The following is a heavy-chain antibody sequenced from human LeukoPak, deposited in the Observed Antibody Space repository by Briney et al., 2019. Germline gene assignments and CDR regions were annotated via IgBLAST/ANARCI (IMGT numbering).Heavy chain of an antibody. CDR2: IIPILGIA. CDR1: GGTFSSYT. J-gene: IGHJ4*02. D-gene: IGHD4-17*01. CDR3: ARTTEADYGDYGGYDY. Sequence: SVKVSCKASGGTFSSYTISWVRQAPGQGLEWMGRIIPILGIANYAQKFQGRVTITADKSTSTAYMELSSLRSEDTAVYYCARTTEADYGDYGGYDYWGQGTLVTVSS. V-gene: IGHV1-69*02.